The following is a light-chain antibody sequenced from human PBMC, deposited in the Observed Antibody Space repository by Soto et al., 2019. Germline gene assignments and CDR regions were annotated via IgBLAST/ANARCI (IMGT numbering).Light chain of an antibody. CDR1: QSVSTK. CDR3: QQYNNWPRIT. Sequence: EIVMTQSPATLSVSPGERVTLSCSASQSVSTKLAWYQQTPGQAPRILIYDASTRATGIPARFSGSGSGTEFTLTVGSLQSQDFAVYYCQQYNNWPRITFGQGTRLEIK. J-gene: IGKJ5*01. CDR2: DAS. V-gene: IGKV3-15*01.